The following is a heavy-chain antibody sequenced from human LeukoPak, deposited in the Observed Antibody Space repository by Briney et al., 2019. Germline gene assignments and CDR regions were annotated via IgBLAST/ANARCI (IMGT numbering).Heavy chain of an antibody. D-gene: IGHD1-26*01. Sequence: QSGGSLRLSCAASGFTFSSYGMSWARQAPGKGLEWVSAISGSGGSTYYADSVKGRFTISRDNSKNTLYLQMNSLRAEDTAVYYCARSFFGSYRHTKDAFDIWGQGTMVTVSS. V-gene: IGHV3-23*01. J-gene: IGHJ3*02. CDR1: GFTFSSYG. CDR2: ISGSGGST. CDR3: ARSFFGSYRHTKDAFDI.